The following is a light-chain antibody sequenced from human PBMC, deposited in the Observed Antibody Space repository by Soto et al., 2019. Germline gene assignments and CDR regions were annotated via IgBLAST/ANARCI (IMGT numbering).Light chain of an antibody. CDR1: QSVSSNY. CDR3: QQYGSSPWT. CDR2: AAS. J-gene: IGKJ1*01. V-gene: IGKV3-20*01. Sequence: EIVLTQSPGTLSLSPGERATLSCRASQSVSSNYLAWYQQKPGQAPRLLIYAASSRATGIADSFSGSGSGTDCTLTISRLEPEDFAVYYCQQYGSSPWTFGQGTKVEI.